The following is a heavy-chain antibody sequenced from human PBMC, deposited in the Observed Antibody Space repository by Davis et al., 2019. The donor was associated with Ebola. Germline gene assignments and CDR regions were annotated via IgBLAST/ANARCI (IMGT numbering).Heavy chain of an antibody. CDR3: AGGRGSILGWG. J-gene: IGHJ4*02. CDR2: ISGSGGST. Sequence: GESLKISCAASGFTFSSYAMSWVRQAPGKGLEWVSAISGSGGSTYYADSVKGRFTISRDNSKNTLYLQMNSLRAEDTAVYYCAGGRGSILGWGWGQGTLVTVSS. D-gene: IGHD2-21*01. V-gene: IGHV3-23*01. CDR1: GFTFSSYA.